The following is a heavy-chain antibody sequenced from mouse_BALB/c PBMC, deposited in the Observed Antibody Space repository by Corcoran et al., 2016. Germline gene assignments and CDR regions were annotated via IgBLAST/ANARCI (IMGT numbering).Heavy chain of an antibody. CDR2: INTYTGEP. CDR1: GYTFTNYG. V-gene: IGHV9-1*02. J-gene: IGHJ4*01. Sequence: QIQLVQSGPELKKPGGTVKISCKASGYTFTNYGMNWVKQAPGKGLKWMGWINTYTGEPTYADDFKGRFAFSLETSASTAYLQINNLKNEDMATYFCARGAVPYAMDYWGQGTSVTVSS. CDR3: ARGAVPYAMDY.